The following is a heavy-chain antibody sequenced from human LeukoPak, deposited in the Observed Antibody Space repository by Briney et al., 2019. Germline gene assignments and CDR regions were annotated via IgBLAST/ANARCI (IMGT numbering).Heavy chain of an antibody. CDR1: GGSISSYY. V-gene: IGHV4-4*09. Sequence: SETLSLTCTVSGGSISSYYWSWIRQPPGKGLEWIGYIYTSGSTNYNPSLRSRVTISVDTSKNQFSLKLSSVTAADTAVYYCARSRVVSGYYMDVWGKGTTVTVSS. CDR2: IYTSGST. J-gene: IGHJ6*03. CDR3: ARSRVVSGYYMDV. D-gene: IGHD3-3*01.